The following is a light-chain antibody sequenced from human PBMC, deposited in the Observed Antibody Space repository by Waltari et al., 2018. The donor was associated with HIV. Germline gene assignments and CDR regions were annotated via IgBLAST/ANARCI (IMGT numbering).Light chain of an antibody. V-gene: IGLV2-8*01. J-gene: IGLJ3*02. Sequence: QSALTQPPSASGSLGQSVTISCTGSSSDIGAYDSVSWCQQHPLSAPKLLLYEVTRRPSTVSDRFSGSRSGSTAFLTVAGLQPDDESTYFCSSYGDSLRVLFGGGTNVTVL. CDR2: EVT. CDR1: SSDIGAYDS. CDR3: SSYGDSLRVL.